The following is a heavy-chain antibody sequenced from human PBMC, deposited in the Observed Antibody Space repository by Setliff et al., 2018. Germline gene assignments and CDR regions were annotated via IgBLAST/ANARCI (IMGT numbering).Heavy chain of an antibody. J-gene: IGHJ3*02. CDR3: ARTESYVMAFDI. D-gene: IGHD3-16*01. V-gene: IGHV4-59*01. CDR2: IYHSGST. Sequence: SETLSLTCTVSGGSISSYYWSWIRQPPGKGLERIGYIYHSGSTNYNPSLKSRVTTSVDTSKKQFSLKLSSVTAADTAVYYCARTESYVMAFDIWGQGTMVTVSS. CDR1: GGSISSYY.